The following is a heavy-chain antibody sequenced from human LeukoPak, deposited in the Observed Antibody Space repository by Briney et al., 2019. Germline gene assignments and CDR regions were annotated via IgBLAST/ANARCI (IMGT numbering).Heavy chain of an antibody. CDR2: IYHSGST. CDR3: ARAPMVRGVPYYYYYYMDV. Sequence: PSETLSLTCTVSGGSISSGGYYWSWIRQPPGKGLEWIGYIYHSGSTYYNPSLKSRVTISVDRSKNQFSLKLSSVTAADTAVYYCARAPMVRGVPYYYYYYMDVWGKGTTVTVSS. J-gene: IGHJ6*03. D-gene: IGHD3-10*01. V-gene: IGHV4-30-2*01. CDR1: GGSISSGGYY.